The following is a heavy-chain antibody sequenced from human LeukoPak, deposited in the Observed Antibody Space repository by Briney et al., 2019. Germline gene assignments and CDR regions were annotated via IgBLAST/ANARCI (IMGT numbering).Heavy chain of an antibody. CDR2: INHSGST. V-gene: IGHV4-34*01. D-gene: IGHD3-10*01. CDR1: GGSFSGYY. CDR3: ARGSLSGPSGSGRYYLDY. J-gene: IGHJ4*02. Sequence: SETLSLTCAVYGGSFSGYYWSWIRQPPGKGLEWIGEINHSGSTNYNPSLKSQVTISVDTSKNQFSLKLSSVTAADTAVYYCARGSLSGPSGSGRYYLDYWGQGTLVPVSS.